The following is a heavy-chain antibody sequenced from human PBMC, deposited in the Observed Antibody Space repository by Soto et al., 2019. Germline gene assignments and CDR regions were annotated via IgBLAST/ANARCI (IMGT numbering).Heavy chain of an antibody. V-gene: IGHV3-33*01. CDR1: GFTFSSYG. CDR3: ARVTVLGITGKNSDGMDV. J-gene: IGHJ6*02. Sequence: GGSLRLSCAASGFTFSSYGMHWVRQAPGKGLEWVAVIWYDGSNKYYADSVKGRFTISRDNSKNTLYLQMNSLRAEDTAVYYCARVTVLGITGKNSDGMDVWGQGTTVTVSS. D-gene: IGHD1-20*01. CDR2: IWYDGSNK.